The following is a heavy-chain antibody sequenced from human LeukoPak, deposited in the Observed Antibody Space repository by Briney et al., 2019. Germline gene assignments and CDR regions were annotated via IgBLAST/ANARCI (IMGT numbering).Heavy chain of an antibody. V-gene: IGHV2-5*02. CDR1: GFSLSTSGVG. J-gene: IGHJ5*02. Sequence: SGPTLVNPTQTLTLTCTFSGFSLSTSGVGVGWIRQPPGKALEWLALIYWDDDKRYSPSLKSRLTITQDTSKNQVVLTMTNMDPVDTATYYRAHSLYYYGSGTFPFDPWGQGTLVTVSS. CDR2: IYWDDDK. D-gene: IGHD3-10*01. CDR3: AHSLYYYGSGTFPFDP.